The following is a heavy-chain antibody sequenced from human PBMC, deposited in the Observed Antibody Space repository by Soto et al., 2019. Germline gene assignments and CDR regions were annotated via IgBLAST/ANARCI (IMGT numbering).Heavy chain of an antibody. CDR3: ATEYYYDSSGYYSIYYGMDV. J-gene: IGHJ6*02. CDR1: GFTFSSYG. D-gene: IGHD3-22*01. Sequence: QVQLVESGGGVVQPGRSLRLSCAASGFTFSSYGRHWVRQAPGKGLEWVAVISYDGSNKYYADSVKGRFTISRDNSKNTLYLQINSLRAEDTAVYYCATEYYYDSSGYYSIYYGMDVWGQGTTVTVSS. CDR2: ISYDGSNK. V-gene: IGHV3-30*03.